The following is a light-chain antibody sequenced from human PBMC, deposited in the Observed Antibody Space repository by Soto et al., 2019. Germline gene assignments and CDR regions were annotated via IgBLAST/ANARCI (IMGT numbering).Light chain of an antibody. V-gene: IGKV3-11*01. Sequence: EIVLTQSPATLSLSPGERATLSCRASQSVSSCLAWYQQKPGQAPRLLIYDASNRATGIPARFSGSGSGTDFTLTISSLEPEDFAVYYCQQRSNWPPVFGQGTRLEIK. CDR1: QSVSSC. J-gene: IGKJ5*01. CDR2: DAS. CDR3: QQRSNWPPV.